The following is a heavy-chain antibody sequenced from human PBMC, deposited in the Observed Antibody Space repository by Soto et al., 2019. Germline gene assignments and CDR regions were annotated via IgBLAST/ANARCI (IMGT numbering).Heavy chain of an antibody. D-gene: IGHD2-21*02. CDR2: IIPIFGTA. CDR3: AREPYCGGDCYSGGYFDY. V-gene: IGHV1-69*01. CDR1: GGTFSSYA. J-gene: IGHJ4*02. Sequence: QVQLVQSGAEVKKPGSSVKVSCKASGGTFSSYAISWVRQAPGQGLEWMGGIIPIFGTANYAQKFQGRVTITADESTSTAYMELSSLRSEDTAVYYCAREPYCGGDCYSGGYFDYWGQGTLVTVSS.